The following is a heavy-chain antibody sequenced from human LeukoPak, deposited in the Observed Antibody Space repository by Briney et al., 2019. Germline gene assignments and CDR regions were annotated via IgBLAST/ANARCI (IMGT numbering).Heavy chain of an antibody. Sequence: PSETLSLTCAVYGGSFSGYYWSWIRQPPGKGLEWIGEINHSGSTNYNPSLKSRVTISVDTSKNQFSLKLSSVTAADTAVYYCARDRSIAARRRGDFDYWGQGTLVTVSS. J-gene: IGHJ4*02. CDR2: INHSGST. CDR1: GGSFSGYY. V-gene: IGHV4-34*01. D-gene: IGHD6-6*01. CDR3: ARDRSIAARRRGDFDY.